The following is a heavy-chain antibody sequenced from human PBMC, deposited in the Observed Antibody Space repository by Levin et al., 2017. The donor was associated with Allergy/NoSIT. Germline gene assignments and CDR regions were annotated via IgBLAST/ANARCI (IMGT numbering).Heavy chain of an antibody. CDR2: ISWNSGSI. J-gene: IGHJ6*02. D-gene: IGHD3-22*01. CDR1: GFTFDDYA. CDR3: AKDTGGGYYYDSSGYYSHYDYGMDG. V-gene: IGHV3-9*01. Sequence: SLKISCAASGFTFDDYAMHWVRQAPGKGLEWVSGISWNSGSIGYADSVKGRFTISRDNAKNSLYLQMNSLRAEDTALYYCAKDTGGGYYYDSSGYYSHYDYGMDGWGQGTTVTVSS.